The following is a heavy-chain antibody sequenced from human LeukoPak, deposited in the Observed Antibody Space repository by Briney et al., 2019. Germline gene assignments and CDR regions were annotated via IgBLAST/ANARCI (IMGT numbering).Heavy chain of an antibody. CDR3: ARGIGDILTGYSDY. D-gene: IGHD3-9*01. J-gene: IGHJ4*02. CDR1: GYSISSGYY. Sequence: PSETLSLTCTVSGYSISSGYYWGWIRQPPGKGLEWIGSIYHSGSTYYNPSLKSRVTISVDTSKNQFSLKLSSVTAADTAVYYCARGIGDILTGYSDYWGQGTLVTVSS. CDR2: IYHSGST. V-gene: IGHV4-38-2*02.